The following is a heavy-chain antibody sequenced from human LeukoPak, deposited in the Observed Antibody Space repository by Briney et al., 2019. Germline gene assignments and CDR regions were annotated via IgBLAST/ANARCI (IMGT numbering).Heavy chain of an antibody. V-gene: IGHV4-59*08. Sequence: PSETLSLTRTVSGGSISSYYWSWIRQPPGKGLEWIGYIYYSGSTNYNPSLKSRVTISVDTSKNQFSLKLSSVTAADTAVYYCARLDYDILDYWGQGTLVTVSS. D-gene: IGHD3-9*01. J-gene: IGHJ4*02. CDR1: GGSISSYY. CDR2: IYYSGST. CDR3: ARLDYDILDY.